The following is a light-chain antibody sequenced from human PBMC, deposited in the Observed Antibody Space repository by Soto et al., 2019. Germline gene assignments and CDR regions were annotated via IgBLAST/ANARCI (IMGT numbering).Light chain of an antibody. CDR2: GTS. CDR1: RGVGTSY. J-gene: IGKJ2*01. V-gene: IGKV3-20*01. Sequence: ENVLTQSPGTLSLSPGETASLSCRASRGVGTSYLAWYQQKPGQAPRLLLYGTSNRATGIPDRFSGSGSGTDVTLTISGLEPEDFAVYFCQQYGRSPLFGQGTKLEIK. CDR3: QQYGRSPL.